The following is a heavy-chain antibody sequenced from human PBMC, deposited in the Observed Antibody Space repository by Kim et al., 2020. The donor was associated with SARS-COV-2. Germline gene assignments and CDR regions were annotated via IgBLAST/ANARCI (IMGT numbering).Heavy chain of an antibody. J-gene: IGHJ4*02. Sequence: GGSLRLSCAASGFTFSNAWMSWVRQAPGKGLEWVGRIKSKTDGGTTDYAAPVKGRFTISRDDSKNTLYLQMNSLKTEDTAVYYCTTGRHYYGSGSYYHSDYWGQGTLVTVSS. V-gene: IGHV3-15*01. CDR2: IKSKTDGGTT. CDR3: TTGRHYYGSGSYYHSDY. CDR1: GFTFSNAW. D-gene: IGHD3-10*01.